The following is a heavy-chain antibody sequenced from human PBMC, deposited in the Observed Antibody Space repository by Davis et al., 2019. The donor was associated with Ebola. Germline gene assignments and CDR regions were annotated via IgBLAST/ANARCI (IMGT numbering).Heavy chain of an antibody. CDR2: INQDGRQK. CDR1: GFTFSDYW. J-gene: IGHJ4*02. Sequence: GESLKISCIISGFTFSDYWMSWVRQAPGKGLEWVANINQDGRQKHYVDSVKGRFTISRDSAKKSLFLQMNSLRVEDTALYYCVRESAAGDYWGQGTLVTVSS. V-gene: IGHV3-7*03. CDR3: VRESAAGDY. D-gene: IGHD6-13*01.